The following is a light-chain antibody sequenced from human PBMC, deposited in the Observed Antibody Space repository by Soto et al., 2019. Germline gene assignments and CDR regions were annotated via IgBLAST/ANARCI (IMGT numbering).Light chain of an antibody. V-gene: IGKV2-28*01. CDR1: QSLLHSNGYNY. J-gene: IGKJ1*01. CDR3: MQGLQTLT. CDR2: LGS. Sequence: DIVMTQSPLSLPVTPGEPASISCRSSQSLLHSNGYNYLDWYLQKPGQSPQLLIYLGSNRASGVPDRFSGSGSGTDFTLKISRVEAEDVGVYYWMQGLQTLTFGQGTKVEIK.